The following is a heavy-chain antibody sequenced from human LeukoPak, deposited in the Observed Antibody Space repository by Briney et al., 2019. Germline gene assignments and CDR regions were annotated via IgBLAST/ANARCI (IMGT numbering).Heavy chain of an antibody. CDR2: IYVGGSP. V-gene: IGHV4-61*02. D-gene: IGHD3-3*01. Sequence: PSEALSLTCTVSGGSITIGSFHWSWIPPPAGKGLEWIGRIYVGGSPNYNPSHYNPSLKSRVTISVDTSKNQFSLKLSSVTAADTAVYYCARGIYDFWSGYSDYWGQGTLVTVSS. J-gene: IGHJ4*02. CDR3: ARGIYDFWSGYSDY. CDR1: GGSITIGSFH.